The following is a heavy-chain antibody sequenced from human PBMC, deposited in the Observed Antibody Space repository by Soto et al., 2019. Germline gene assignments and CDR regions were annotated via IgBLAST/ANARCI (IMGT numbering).Heavy chain of an antibody. CDR1: EFTFSTYP. D-gene: IGHD3-3*01. J-gene: IGHJ4*02. Sequence: VLLVESGGGVVQPGTSLRLSCAASEFTFSTYPLHWVRQAPGKGLDWVAVISYDETNKYYADSVKGRFTISRDNSKNTVYLQMNSLSADDTAVYYCARGASDFWGGYPEIHYFDYWGQGTLVTVSS. CDR3: ARGASDFWGGYPEIHYFDY. V-gene: IGHV3-30-3*01. CDR2: ISYDETNK.